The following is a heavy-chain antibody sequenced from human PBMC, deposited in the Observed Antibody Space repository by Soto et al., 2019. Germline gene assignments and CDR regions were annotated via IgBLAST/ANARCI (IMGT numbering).Heavy chain of an antibody. D-gene: IGHD3-10*01. J-gene: IGHJ4*02. CDR1: GYTFTSYG. CDR3: ERVDIWFGDLLVVFDY. V-gene: IGHV1-18*01. CDR2: ISAYNGNT. Sequence: ASVKVSCKASGYTFTSYGISWVRQAPGQGLEWMGWISAYNGNTNYAQKLQGRVTMTTDTSTSTAYMELRSLRSDDTDVYYCERVDIWFGDLLVVFDYWGQGYLVTVSS.